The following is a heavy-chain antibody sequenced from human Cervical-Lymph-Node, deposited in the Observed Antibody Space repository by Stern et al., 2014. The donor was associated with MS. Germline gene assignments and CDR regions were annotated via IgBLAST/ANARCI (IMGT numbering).Heavy chain of an antibody. CDR2: ISYDGSNQ. CDR1: GFTFSSYA. D-gene: IGHD6-19*01. CDR3: ARDLRAVAGTY. J-gene: IGHJ4*02. V-gene: IGHV3-30-3*01. Sequence: VQLVESGGGVVQPGRSLRLSCAASGFTFSSYAMHWVRQAPGKGLEWVAVISYDGSNQYYADSEKGRFTISRDNSTNTLYLQMNSLRAEDTAVYYCARDLRAVAGTYWGQGTLVTVSS.